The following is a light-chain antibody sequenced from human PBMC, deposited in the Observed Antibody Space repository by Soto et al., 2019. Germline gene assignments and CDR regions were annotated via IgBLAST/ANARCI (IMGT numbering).Light chain of an antibody. CDR3: QQYGSSPIT. J-gene: IGKJ5*01. CDR1: QSVSSR. Sequence: EIVLTQSPGTLSLSPGERATLSCRASQSVSSRLAWYQQKPGQAPRLLISGASSRATGIPGRFSGSGSATDFTLTISRLEPEDFALYYCQQYGSSPITFGQGTRLEIK. CDR2: GAS. V-gene: IGKV3-20*01.